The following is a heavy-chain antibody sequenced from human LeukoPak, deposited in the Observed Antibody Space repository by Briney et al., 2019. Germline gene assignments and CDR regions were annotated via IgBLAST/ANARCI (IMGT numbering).Heavy chain of an antibody. D-gene: IGHD1-1*01. Sequence: GASVKVSCKASRYTVTNNDIHWVRQATGHGLEWMGWMHPNSDDTGYAQKFQGRVTMTRNTSISTAYMELSSLRPEDTAVYYCARHFGTGDNFDYWGQGTLLIVSS. CDR3: ARHFGTGDNFDY. CDR2: MHPNSDDT. CDR1: RYTVTNND. J-gene: IGHJ4*02. V-gene: IGHV1-8*01.